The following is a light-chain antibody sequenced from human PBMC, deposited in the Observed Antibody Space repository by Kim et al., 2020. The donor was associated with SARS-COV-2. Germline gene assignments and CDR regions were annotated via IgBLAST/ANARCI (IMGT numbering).Light chain of an antibody. J-gene: IGLJ1*01. CDR3: TSFTIASTLV. V-gene: IGLV2-14*03. Sequence: QSALAQPVSVSGSPGQSITISCTGTSSDVGAYSYVSWYQQHPGKAPKLMIYDVSNRPSGVSDRFSGSKSDSTASLTISGLQAEDEADYYCTSFTIASTLVFGTGTKVTVL. CDR2: DVS. CDR1: SSDVGAYSY.